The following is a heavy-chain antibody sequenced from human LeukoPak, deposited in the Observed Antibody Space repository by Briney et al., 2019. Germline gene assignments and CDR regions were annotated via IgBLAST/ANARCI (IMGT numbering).Heavy chain of an antibody. V-gene: IGHV5-51*01. CDR3: ARRLATYYYDSSGYYFDY. CDR1: GYSFTSYW. J-gene: IGHJ4*02. CDR2: IYPGDSDT. Sequence: GESLKISCKGSGYSFTSYWIGWVRQVPGKGLEWMGIIYPGDSDTRYSPSFQGQVTISADKSISTAYLQWSSLKASDTAMYYCARRLATYYYDSSGYYFDYWGQGTLVTVSS. D-gene: IGHD3-22*01.